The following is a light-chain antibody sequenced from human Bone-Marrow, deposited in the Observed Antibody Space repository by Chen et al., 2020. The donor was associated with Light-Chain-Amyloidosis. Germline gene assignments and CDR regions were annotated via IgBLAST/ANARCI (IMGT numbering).Light chain of an antibody. J-gene: IGLJ2*01. V-gene: IGLV3-21*02. CDR2: DDS. CDR1: NIGSTS. Sequence: SYVLTQPSSVSVAPGQTATIACGGNNIGSTSVHWYQQTPGQAPLLVVYDDSDRPSGIPERLSDSTSVNTATMTISRVEARDEADYYCQVWDRSSDRPVFGGGTKLTVL. CDR3: QVWDRSSDRPV.